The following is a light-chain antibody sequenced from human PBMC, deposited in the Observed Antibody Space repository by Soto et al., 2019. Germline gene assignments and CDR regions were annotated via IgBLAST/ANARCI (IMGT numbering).Light chain of an antibody. J-gene: IGKJ2*01. Sequence: DIQMTQSPSSLSASVGDRVTITCRASQSISNYLNWYQQRPGKGPKLLIYAASSLQGGVSSRFSGGGSGTEFTLTINSLQPEDAATYYCHQSFGIPATFGQGTRLE. V-gene: IGKV1-39*01. CDR3: HQSFGIPAT. CDR1: QSISNY. CDR2: AAS.